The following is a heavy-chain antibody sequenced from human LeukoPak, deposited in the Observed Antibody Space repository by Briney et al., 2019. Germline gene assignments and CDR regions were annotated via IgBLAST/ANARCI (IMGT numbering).Heavy chain of an antibody. J-gene: IGHJ3*02. V-gene: IGHV4-59*12. CDR3: ARAILPANGAFDI. Sequence: PSETLSLTCTVSGGSISSFYWSWIRQPPGKGLEWIGYIYYSGSTYYNPSLKSRVTISVDTSKNQFSLKLSSVTAADTAVYYCARAILPANGAFDIWGQGTMVTVSS. D-gene: IGHD3-9*01. CDR1: GGSISSFY. CDR2: IYYSGST.